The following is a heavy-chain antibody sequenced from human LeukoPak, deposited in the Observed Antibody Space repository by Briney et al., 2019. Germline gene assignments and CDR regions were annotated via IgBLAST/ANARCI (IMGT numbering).Heavy chain of an antibody. D-gene: IGHD4-17*01. CDR2: ISSSSSTI. J-gene: IGHJ4*02. Sequence: GGSLRLSCAASGFTFEASAMSWVRQAPGKGLEWVSYISSSSSTIYYADSVKGRFTISRDNAKNSLYLQMNSLRAEDTAVYYCARDMGHYGWGQGTLVTVSS. V-gene: IGHV3-48*01. CDR3: ARDMGHYG. CDR1: GFTFEASA.